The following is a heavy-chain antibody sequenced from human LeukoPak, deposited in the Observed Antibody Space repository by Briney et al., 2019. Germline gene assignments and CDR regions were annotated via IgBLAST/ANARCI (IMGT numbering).Heavy chain of an antibody. CDR2: IYSSGTT. V-gene: IGHV4-59*01. CDR1: GGSINNNY. CDR3: ARVVSYGYSDY. Sequence: SETLSLTCTVSGGSINNNYWSWIRQPPGKGLEWIGYIYSSGTTQYNPSLKSRVTISVDTSKNQFSLNLNSVAAADTAVYFCARVVSYGYSDYWGQGTLVTVSS. J-gene: IGHJ4*02. D-gene: IGHD3-16*01.